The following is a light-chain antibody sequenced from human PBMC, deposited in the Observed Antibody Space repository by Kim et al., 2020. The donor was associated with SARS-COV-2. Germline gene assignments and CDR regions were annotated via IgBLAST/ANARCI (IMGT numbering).Light chain of an antibody. CDR2: DAS. CDR1: QNVNTC. J-gene: IGKJ3*01. V-gene: IGKV3-11*01. CDR3: QQRSRRPRLT. Sequence: EIVLTQSPATLSLSPGERATLSCRASQNVNTCFSWYQQQPGEAPSLLINDASSRTTAITARFSGSGSGTDFTLTISSLEAADFSVYYCQQRSRRPRLTFGPGTKVDIK.